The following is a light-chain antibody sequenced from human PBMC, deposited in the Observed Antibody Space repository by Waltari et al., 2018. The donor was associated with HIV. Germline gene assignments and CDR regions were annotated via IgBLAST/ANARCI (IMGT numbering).Light chain of an antibody. Sequence: QSTLTPPASVSGSPGQSITISSTGSTSDSGLYNVISWYQQHPGGVPKVIIYEVFSRPSGISSRFSGSRSANTASLTISWLQPEDEADYYCASFTSNYTLIFGGGTKVTVL. J-gene: IGLJ2*01. CDR1: TSDSGLYNV. CDR2: EVF. CDR3: ASFTSNYTLI. V-gene: IGLV2-14*01.